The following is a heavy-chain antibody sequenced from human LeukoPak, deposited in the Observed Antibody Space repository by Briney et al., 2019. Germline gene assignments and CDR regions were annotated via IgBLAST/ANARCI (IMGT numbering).Heavy chain of an antibody. CDR1: GGSINSGGYS. D-gene: IGHD3-3*01. V-gene: IGHV4-30-2*01. J-gene: IGHJ5*02. Sequence: SGTLSLTCAVSGGSINSGGYSWSWIRQPPGKGLEWIGYIYPSGSTYYNPSLKSRVTISIDRSKNHFSLKLSSVTAADTAVYYCARTNYDDTWFDPWGQGTLVTVSS. CDR2: IYPSGST. CDR3: ARTNYDDTWFDP.